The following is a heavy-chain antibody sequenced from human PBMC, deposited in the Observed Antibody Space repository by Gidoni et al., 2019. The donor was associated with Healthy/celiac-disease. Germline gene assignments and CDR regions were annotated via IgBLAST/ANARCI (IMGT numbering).Heavy chain of an antibody. J-gene: IGHJ4*02. Sequence: EWQLLEPGGGLVPPGRSRRLPCAASACTFSTYAMSWFRQGPGKGLEVCSGISGGCGSTYYAEPVKGRFTITRDNSKNMLYLQMNRRRAEDTAVYYCAKSCGKYYYDSSAYYHYWGQGTLVTVSS. D-gene: IGHD3-22*01. CDR1: ACTFSTYA. V-gene: IGHV3-23*01. CDR2: ISGGCGST. CDR3: AKSCGKYYYDSSAYYHY.